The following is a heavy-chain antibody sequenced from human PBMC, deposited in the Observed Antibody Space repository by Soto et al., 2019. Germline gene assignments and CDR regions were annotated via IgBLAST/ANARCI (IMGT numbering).Heavy chain of an antibody. D-gene: IGHD2-21*02. CDR3: ARDNCGGDCYHFDY. CDR2: IYYSGST. CDR1: GGSVSSGSYY. J-gene: IGHJ4*02. V-gene: IGHV4-61*01. Sequence: SETLSLTCTVSGGSVSSGSYYWSWIRQPPGKGLEWIGYIYYSGSTNYNPSLKSRVTISVDTSKNQFSLKLSSVTAADTAVYYCARDNCGGDCYHFDYWGQGTLVTVSS.